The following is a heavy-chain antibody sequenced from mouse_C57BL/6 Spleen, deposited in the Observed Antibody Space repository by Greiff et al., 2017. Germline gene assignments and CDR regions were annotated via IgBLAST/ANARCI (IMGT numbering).Heavy chain of an antibody. CDR3: ARSKSYYSFDY. J-gene: IGHJ2*01. Sequence: QVQLQQPGAELVKPGASVKLSCKASGYTFTSYWMQWVNQRPGQGLEWIGEIDPSDSYTNYNQKFKGKATLTVDTSSSTAYMQLSSLTSEDSAVYYCARSKSYYSFDYWGQGTTLTVSS. CDR2: IDPSDSYT. CDR1: GYTFTSYW. V-gene: IGHV1-50*01. D-gene: IGHD1-1*01.